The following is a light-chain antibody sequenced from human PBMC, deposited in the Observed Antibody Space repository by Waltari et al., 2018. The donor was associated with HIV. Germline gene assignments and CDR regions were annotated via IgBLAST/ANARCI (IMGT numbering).Light chain of an antibody. CDR1: KLADKF. CDR3: QAWDANHVI. J-gene: IGLJ2*01. V-gene: IGLV3-1*01. CDR2: QGS. Sequence: ELTQPPSVSVPSGQTASIPCSGAKLADKFPCWYQKKPGQPPILLVYQGSRRPSGIPERFSASKSANTATLTIRGAQPLDEAEYFCQAWDANHVIFGGGTTLTVL.